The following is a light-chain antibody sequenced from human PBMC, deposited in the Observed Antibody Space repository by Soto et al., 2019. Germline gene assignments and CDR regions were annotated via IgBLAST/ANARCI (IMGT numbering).Light chain of an antibody. J-gene: IGKJ1*01. CDR3: QQYNSYS. Sequence: DLQTTQDTSTPPASVGECFTIVCLASQSISNWLAWYQQKPGTAPKVLIYHASNLQSGVPSRFSGSGSGTEFTLTISSLQPDDFATYYCQQYNSYSFGQGTKVDIK. CDR1: QSISNW. V-gene: IGKV1-5*02. CDR2: HAS.